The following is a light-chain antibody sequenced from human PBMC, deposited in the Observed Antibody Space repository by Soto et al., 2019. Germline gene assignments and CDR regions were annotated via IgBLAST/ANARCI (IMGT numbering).Light chain of an antibody. V-gene: IGKV1-39*01. Sequence: DIQMTQSPSTLSASVGDRVTITCRASQSIGSWLAWYQQKPGKAPNLLIYAASSLQSGVPSRFSGSGSGTDFTLTISSLQPEDFATYYCQQSYSSPPTFGQGTKVDIK. CDR3: QQSYSSPPT. CDR1: QSIGSW. J-gene: IGKJ1*01. CDR2: AAS.